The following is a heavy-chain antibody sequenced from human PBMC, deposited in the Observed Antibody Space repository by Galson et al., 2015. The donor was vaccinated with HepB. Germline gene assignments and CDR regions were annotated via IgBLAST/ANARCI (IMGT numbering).Heavy chain of an antibody. CDR1: GFTFSSYA. CDR3: ARDRTYDILTGYYEYWFDP. Sequence: SLRLSCAASGFTFSSYAMHWVRQAPGKGLEWVAVIPYGGSNKYYADSVEGRFTISRDNPKNTLYLQMNSLRAEDTAVYYCARDRTYDILTGYYEYWFDPWGQGILVTVSS. CDR2: IPYGGSNK. J-gene: IGHJ5*02. D-gene: IGHD3-9*01. V-gene: IGHV3-30*04.